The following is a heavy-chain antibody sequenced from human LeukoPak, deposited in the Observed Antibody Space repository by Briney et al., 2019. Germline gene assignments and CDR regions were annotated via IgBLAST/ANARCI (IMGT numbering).Heavy chain of an antibody. J-gene: IGHJ5*02. V-gene: IGHV3-20*04. CDR3: AKEGERWLQLSLSWFDP. CDR2: INWNGGST. D-gene: IGHD5-24*01. CDR1: GFTFDDYG. Sequence: GGSLRLSCAASGFTFDDYGMSWVRQAPGKGLEWVSGINWNGGSTGYADSVKGRFTISRDNSKNTLYLQMNSLRAEDTAVYYCAKEGERWLQLSLSWFDPWGQGTLVTVSS.